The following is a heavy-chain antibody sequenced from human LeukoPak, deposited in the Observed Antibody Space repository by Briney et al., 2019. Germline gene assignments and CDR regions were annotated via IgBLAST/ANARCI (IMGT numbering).Heavy chain of an antibody. CDR3: ARDRAMADY. J-gene: IGHJ4*02. CDR2: ISAYNGNT. CDR1: GFTFTSYG. Sequence: GASVKVSCKASGFTFTSYGITWVRQAPGQGLEWMGWISAYNGNTNYAQKLQGRVTMTTDTSTSTAYMELSSLRSEDTAVYYCARDRAMADYWGQGTLVTVSS. V-gene: IGHV1-18*01. D-gene: IGHD5-18*01.